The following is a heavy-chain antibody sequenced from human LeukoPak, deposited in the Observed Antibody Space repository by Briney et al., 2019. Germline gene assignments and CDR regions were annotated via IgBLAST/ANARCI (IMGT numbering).Heavy chain of an antibody. CDR3: AKGGVVVVLAAEVDYFDY. V-gene: IGHV3-9*03. D-gene: IGHD2-2*01. CDR2: ISWNSGSI. CDR1: GFTFDDYA. Sequence: GGSLRLSCAASGFTFDDYAMHWVRQAPGKGLEWVSGISWNSGSIGYADSVKGRFTISRDNAKNSLYLQMNSLRAEDMALYYCAKGGVVVVLAAEVDYFDYWGQGTLVTVSS. J-gene: IGHJ4*02.